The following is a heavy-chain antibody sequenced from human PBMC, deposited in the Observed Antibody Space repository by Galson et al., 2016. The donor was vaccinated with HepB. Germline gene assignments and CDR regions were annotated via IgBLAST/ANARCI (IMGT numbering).Heavy chain of an antibody. CDR3: ARVLTSAGDFDF. CDR2: INPRNAGT. D-gene: IGHD7-27*01. J-gene: IGHJ4*02. Sequence: SCKASGYVFGDYYIHWVRQAPGQGLEWMGWINPRNAGTKYTENYQGRVTMTSDTSISTAFMELSGLKSDDTAVYYCARVLTSAGDFDFWGQGTQVIVSS. CDR1: GYVFGDYY. V-gene: IGHV1-2*02.